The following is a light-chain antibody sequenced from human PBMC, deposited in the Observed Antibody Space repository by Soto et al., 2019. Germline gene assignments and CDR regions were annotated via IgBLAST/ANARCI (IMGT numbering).Light chain of an antibody. CDR3: QQYNSYTLT. CDR1: QTISSW. CDR2: KAS. Sequence: DIQMTQSPSTLSASVGDRVTITCRASQTISSWLAWYQQKPGKAPKLLIYKASSIESGVPSRFSGSGSGTELTLTISSLQPDDFATYYCQQYNSYTLTFGQGTKVEIK. J-gene: IGKJ1*01. V-gene: IGKV1-5*03.